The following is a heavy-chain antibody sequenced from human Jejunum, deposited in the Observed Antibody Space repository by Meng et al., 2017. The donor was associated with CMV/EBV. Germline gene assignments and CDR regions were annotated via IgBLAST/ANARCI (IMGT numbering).Heavy chain of an antibody. V-gene: IGHV4-59*01. Sequence: LTCTVSGGSISGYYWSWIRQPPGKGREWVGYIYYTGGTNYNPSLEGRASIALDRSKSQISLKLTSVTAADTAVYYCARVRGGFDPWGQGTLVTVSS. CDR1: GGSISGYY. CDR2: IYYTGGT. J-gene: IGHJ5*02. CDR3: ARVRGGFDP.